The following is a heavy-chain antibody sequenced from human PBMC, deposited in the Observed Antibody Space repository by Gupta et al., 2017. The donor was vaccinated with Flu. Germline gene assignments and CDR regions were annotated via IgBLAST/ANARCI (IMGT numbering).Heavy chain of an antibody. D-gene: IGHD3-10*01. V-gene: IGHV4-34*01. CDR3: SRGKLNIDY. Sequence: VSGGTFTGYYWSWLRQSPGKGLEWTGEVIHLFGSMYNPSLAGRVVISLDTSNLQSSLIVKSMTAADAAVYYYSRGKLNIDYWGQGGLVTVSS. CDR2: VIHLFGS. J-gene: IGHJ4*02. CDR1: GGTFTGYY.